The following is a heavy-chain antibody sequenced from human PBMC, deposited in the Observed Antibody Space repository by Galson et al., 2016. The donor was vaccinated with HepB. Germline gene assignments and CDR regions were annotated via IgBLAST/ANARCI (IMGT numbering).Heavy chain of an antibody. J-gene: IGHJ3*02. CDR3: ARDIGGSGSNLAFDI. Sequence: TLSLTCTVSGGSISSGGYSWNWIRQHPGKGLEWIGYMSYSGSTYYNPSLKSRVTISVDTSKNQFSLKLSSVTAADTAVYYCARDIGGSGSNLAFDIWGQGTMVTVSS. CDR1: GGSISSGGYS. D-gene: IGHD6-19*01. CDR2: MSYSGST. V-gene: IGHV4-31*03.